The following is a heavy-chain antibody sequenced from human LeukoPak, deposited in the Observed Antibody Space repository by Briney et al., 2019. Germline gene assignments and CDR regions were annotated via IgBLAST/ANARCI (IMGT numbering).Heavy chain of an antibody. CDR2: ISSSSSYI. Sequence: GGSLRLSCAASGFTFSSYSMNWVRQAPGKGLEWVSSISSSSSYIYYADSVRGRFTISRDNAKNSLYLQMNSLRAEDTAVYYCARETGYRTYYFDYWGQGTLVTVSS. CDR1: GFTFSSYS. V-gene: IGHV3-21*01. D-gene: IGHD5-24*01. J-gene: IGHJ4*02. CDR3: ARETGYRTYYFDY.